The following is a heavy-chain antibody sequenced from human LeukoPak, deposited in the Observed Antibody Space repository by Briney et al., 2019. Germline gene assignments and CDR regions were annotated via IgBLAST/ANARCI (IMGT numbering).Heavy chain of an antibody. Sequence: PSETLSLTCTVSGYSMSSGYYWGWIRQSPGKGLEWIGSIYHSGSTYYNPSLKSRVTISVDTSSNQFSLKLSSVTAADTAVYYCAREFRGYITIAERYCDYMGVWGKGTTVTVSS. CDR2: IYHSGST. CDR1: GYSMSSGYY. J-gene: IGHJ6*03. CDR3: AREFRGYITIAERYCDYMGV. V-gene: IGHV4-38-2*02. D-gene: IGHD3-10*01.